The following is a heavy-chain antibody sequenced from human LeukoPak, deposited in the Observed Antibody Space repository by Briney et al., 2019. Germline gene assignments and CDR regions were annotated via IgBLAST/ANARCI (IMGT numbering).Heavy chain of an antibody. CDR3: ARPKWFGELDL. Sequence: PSETLSLTCTVSGGSISSSSYYWGWIRQPPGKGLEWIGSIYYSGSTYYNPSLKSRVTISVDTSKNQFSLKLSSVTAAGTAVYYCARPKWFGELDLWGQGTLVTVSS. CDR1: GGSISSSSYY. CDR2: IYYSGST. J-gene: IGHJ1*01. V-gene: IGHV4-39*01. D-gene: IGHD3-10*01.